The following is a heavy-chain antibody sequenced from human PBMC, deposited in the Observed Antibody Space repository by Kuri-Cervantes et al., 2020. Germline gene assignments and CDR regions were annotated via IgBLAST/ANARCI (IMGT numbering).Heavy chain of an antibody. CDR3: ARHLGKGLQGGYFDY. V-gene: IGHV3-30*03. J-gene: IGHJ4*02. Sequence: GESLKISCAASGLTFSSYGKHWVRQAPGKGLEWVAVVSYDGSNKYYADSVKSRFTISRDNSKKTLYLQMNSLRAEDTAVYYCARHLGKGLQGGYFDYWGQGTLVTVSS. D-gene: IGHD4-11*01. CDR1: GLTFSSYG. CDR2: VSYDGSNK.